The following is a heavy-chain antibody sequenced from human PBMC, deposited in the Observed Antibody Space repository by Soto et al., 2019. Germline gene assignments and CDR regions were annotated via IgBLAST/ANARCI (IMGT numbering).Heavy chain of an antibody. Sequence: GGSLRLSCTASGFTFSDYDMNWVRQAPGKGLEWVYYITSGGRSIYYADSVKGRFIISRDNAEDSLYLQRNSMRTEDTAVYDGVRRRDSPDQWGQGTLVTVSS. V-gene: IGHV3-48*03. CDR3: VRRRDSPDQ. CDR2: ITSGGRSI. D-gene: IGHD2-15*01. J-gene: IGHJ4*02. CDR1: GFTFSDYD.